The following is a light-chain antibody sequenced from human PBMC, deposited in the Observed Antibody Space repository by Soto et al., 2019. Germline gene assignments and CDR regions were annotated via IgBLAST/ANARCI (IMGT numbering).Light chain of an antibody. J-gene: IGKJ5*01. CDR1: QTITA. Sequence: EIVLTQSPGTLSLSPGERATLSCRASQTITALAWYQRKPGQAPRLLIYRVSSRATGIPARFSGSGSGTDFTLTISSLEPEDFAVYYCQQRSNWPITFGQGTRLEI. CDR2: RVS. V-gene: IGKV3-11*01. CDR3: QQRSNWPIT.